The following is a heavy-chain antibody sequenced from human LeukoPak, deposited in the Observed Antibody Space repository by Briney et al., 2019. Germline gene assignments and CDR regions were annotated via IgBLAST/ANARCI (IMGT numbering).Heavy chain of an antibody. CDR3: ARRSRLNYYDSSGYYDDY. J-gene: IGHJ4*02. CDR2: IYPGDSDT. V-gene: IGHV5-51*01. CDR1: GYSFTSYW. Sequence: GESLKISCKGSGYSFTSYWIGWVRQMPGKGLEWMVIIYPGDSDTRYSPSFQGQVTISADKSISTAYLQWSSLKASDTGMYYCARRSRLNYYDSSGYYDDYWGQGTLVTVSS. D-gene: IGHD3-22*01.